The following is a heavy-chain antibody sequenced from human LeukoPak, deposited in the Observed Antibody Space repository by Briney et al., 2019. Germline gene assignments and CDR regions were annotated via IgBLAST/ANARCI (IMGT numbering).Heavy chain of an antibody. CDR3: ARLYSITWYYFDY. V-gene: IGHV4-39*07. D-gene: IGHD6-13*01. Sequence: SETLSLTCTVSGGSISSYYWAWIRQPPGKGLEWVGSMFYSGSTYYNPSLKSRVTISVNTSKNQFSLKLSSVTAADTAVYYCARLYSITWYYFDYWGQGTLVTVSS. J-gene: IGHJ4*02. CDR1: GGSISSYY. CDR2: MFYSGST.